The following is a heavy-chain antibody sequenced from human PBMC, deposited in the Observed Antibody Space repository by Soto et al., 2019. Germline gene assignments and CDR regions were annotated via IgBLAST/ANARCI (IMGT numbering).Heavy chain of an antibody. CDR2: IYYSGST. CDR3: AREGGSSGYYFDY. V-gene: IGHV4-59*01. J-gene: IGHJ4*02. CDR1: GGSISSYY. D-gene: IGHD3-22*01. Sequence: SETLCLTCTVSGGSISSYYWSWIRQPPGKGLEWIGYIYYSGSTNYNPSLKSRVTISVDTSKNQFSLKLSSVTAADTAVYYCAREGGSSGYYFDYWGQGTLVTVSS.